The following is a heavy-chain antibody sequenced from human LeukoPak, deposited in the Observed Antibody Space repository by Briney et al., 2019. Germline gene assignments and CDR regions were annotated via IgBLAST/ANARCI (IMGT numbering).Heavy chain of an antibody. CDR1: GGSISSSSYY. V-gene: IGHV4-39*07. CDR2: IYYSGST. D-gene: IGHD3-22*01. J-gene: IGHJ3*02. Sequence: SETLSLTCTVSGGSISSSSYYWGWIRQPPGKGLEWIGSIYYSGSTYYNPSLKSRVTISVDTSKNQFSLKLSSVTAADTAVYFCARGPYSYDSSGAFDIWGQGTMVSVSS. CDR3: ARGPYSYDSSGAFDI.